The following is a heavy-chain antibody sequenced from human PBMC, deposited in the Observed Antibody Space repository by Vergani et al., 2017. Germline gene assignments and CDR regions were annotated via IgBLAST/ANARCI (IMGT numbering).Heavy chain of an antibody. Sequence: QVQLQQWGAGLLKPSETLSLTCAVYGGSISSYYWSWIRQPAGKRLEWIGRIYTSGSTNYNPSLKSRVTMSVDTSKNQFSLKLSSVTAADTAVYYCARVLVVPAAIRYYYYGMDVWGQGTTVTGSS. J-gene: IGHJ6*02. V-gene: IGHV4-59*10. CDR2: IYTSGST. CDR3: ARVLVVPAAIRYYYYGMDV. CDR1: GGSISSYY. D-gene: IGHD2-2*01.